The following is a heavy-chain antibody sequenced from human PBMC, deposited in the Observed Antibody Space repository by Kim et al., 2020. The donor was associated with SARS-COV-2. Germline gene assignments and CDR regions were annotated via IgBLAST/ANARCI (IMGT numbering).Heavy chain of an antibody. D-gene: IGHD5-18*01. J-gene: IGHJ4*02. CDR2: ISSSSSTI. CDR3: ARDGGEWIQLRPPYFDY. CDR1: GFTFSSYS. V-gene: IGHV3-48*02. Sequence: GGSLRLSCAASGFTFSSYSMNWVRQAPGKGLEWVSYISSSSSTIYYADSVKGRFTISRDNAKNSLYLQMNSLRDEDTAVYYCARDGGEWIQLRPPYFDYWGQGTLVTVSS.